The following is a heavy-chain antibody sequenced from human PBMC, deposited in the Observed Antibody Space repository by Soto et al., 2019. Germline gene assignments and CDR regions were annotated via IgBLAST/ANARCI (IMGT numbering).Heavy chain of an antibody. CDR2: IYPGDSDT. J-gene: IGHJ3*02. V-gene: IGHV5-51*01. CDR3: ARGYCSGGSGYSYDAFDT. CDR1: GYSFTSYW. D-gene: IGHD2-15*01. Sequence: GESLNVSCKGSGYSFTSYWIGGVRQMPGKGLEWMGIIYPGDSDTRYSPSFQGQVTISADKSISTAYLQWSSLKASDTAMYYCARGYCSGGSGYSYDAFDTWGQGTMVTVSS.